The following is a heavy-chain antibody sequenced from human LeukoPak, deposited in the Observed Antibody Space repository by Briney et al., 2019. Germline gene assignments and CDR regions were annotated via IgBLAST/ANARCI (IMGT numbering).Heavy chain of an antibody. D-gene: IGHD4-23*01. CDR2: INPNSGGT. Sequence: ASVKVSCKASGYTFTSYYMHWVRQAPGQGLEWMGWINPNSGGTNYAQKFQGRVTMTRDTSISTAYMELSRLRSDDTAVYYCAREYGGNSAWFDPWGQGTLVTVSS. V-gene: IGHV1-2*02. CDR1: GYTFTSYY. CDR3: AREYGGNSAWFDP. J-gene: IGHJ5*02.